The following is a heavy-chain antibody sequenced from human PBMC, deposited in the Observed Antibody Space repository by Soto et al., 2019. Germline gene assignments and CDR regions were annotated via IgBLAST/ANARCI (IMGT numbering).Heavy chain of an antibody. CDR1: GFTFSSYA. V-gene: IGHV3-23*01. Sequence: LRLSCAASGFTFSSYAMSWVRQAPGKGLEWVSAISGSGGSTYYADSVKGRFTISRDNSKNTLYLQMNSLRAEDTAVYYCAKDPATRYCSGGSCSQSGYYYYYYGMDVWGQGTTVTVSS. CDR3: AKDPATRYCSGGSCSQSGYYYYYYGMDV. CDR2: ISGSGGST. D-gene: IGHD2-15*01. J-gene: IGHJ6*02.